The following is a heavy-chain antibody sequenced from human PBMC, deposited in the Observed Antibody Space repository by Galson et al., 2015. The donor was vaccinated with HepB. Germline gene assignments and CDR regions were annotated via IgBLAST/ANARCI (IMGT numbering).Heavy chain of an antibody. Sequence: LRLSCAASGFTFSSYSVNWVRQAPGKGLEWVSYISGSSTIYYADSVKGRFTISRDNAKNSLYLQMNSLRDEDTAVYYCASPGGIWGQGTMVTVSS. D-gene: IGHD3-10*01. CDR1: GFTFSSYS. CDR3: ASPGGI. CDR2: ISGSSTI. J-gene: IGHJ3*02. V-gene: IGHV3-48*02.